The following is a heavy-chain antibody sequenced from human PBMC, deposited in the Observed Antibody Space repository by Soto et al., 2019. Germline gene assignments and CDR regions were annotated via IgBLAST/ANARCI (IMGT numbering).Heavy chain of an antibody. J-gene: IGHJ4*02. CDR1: GGSISSTSYY. V-gene: IGHV4-39*01. Sequence: SETLSLTCTVSGGSISSTSYYWGWIRQPPGKGLEWIGTIYYSGSTFYNPSLESRVTISVDTSKNQCSLKLSSVTAADTAVYYRAGVKDFHRNGYLGHWGQGARVTVSS. D-gene: IGHD2-2*03. CDR3: AGVKDFHRNGYLGH. CDR2: IYYSGST.